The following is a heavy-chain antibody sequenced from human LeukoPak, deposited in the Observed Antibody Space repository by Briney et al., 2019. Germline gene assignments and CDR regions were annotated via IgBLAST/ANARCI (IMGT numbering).Heavy chain of an antibody. CDR2: INNSVRT. V-gene: IGHV4-61*01. CDR1: GGSVSSGSYY. J-gene: IGHJ6*02. CDR3: VRDLVATIDHYYYGMDV. D-gene: IGHD5-12*01. Sequence: SETLSLTCIVSGGSVSSGSYYWSWIRQPPGKGLEWIGCINNSVRTNYNPSLKSRVTISVDTSKNQLSLKLSSVTAADTAVYFCVRDLVATIDHYYYGMDVWGQGTTVTVSS.